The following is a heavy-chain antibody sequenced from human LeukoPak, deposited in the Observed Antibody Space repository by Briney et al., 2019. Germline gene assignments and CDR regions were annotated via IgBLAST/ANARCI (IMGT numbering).Heavy chain of an antibody. V-gene: IGHV3-23*01. CDR2: ILGSGGST. CDR1: GFTFSNYA. Sequence: GSLRLSCAASGFTFSNYAMSWVRQAAGKGLEWVSAILGSGGSTYYADSVKGRFTVSRDNSKSTLYLQMNSLRAEDTALYYCAKWGDYDVLTGYYVPDYWGQGTLVTVSS. CDR3: AKWGDYDVLTGYYVPDY. J-gene: IGHJ4*02. D-gene: IGHD3-9*01.